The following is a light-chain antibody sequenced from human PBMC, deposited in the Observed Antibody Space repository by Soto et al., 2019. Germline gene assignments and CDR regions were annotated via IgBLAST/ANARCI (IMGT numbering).Light chain of an antibody. CDR1: SSDVGDYKY. J-gene: IGLJ2*01. CDR2: DVT. Sequence: QSALTQPASVSGSPGQSITISCTGTSSDVGDYKYVYWYQQHPGKAPKLMIYDVTNRPSGVSNRFSGSKSGNTASLTISGLQPEDEADYYCSSYTGSKTVLFGGGTKLTVL. CDR3: SSYTGSKTVL. V-gene: IGLV2-14*03.